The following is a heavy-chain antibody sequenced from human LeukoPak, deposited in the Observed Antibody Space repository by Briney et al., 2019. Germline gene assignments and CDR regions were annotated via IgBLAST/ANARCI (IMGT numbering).Heavy chain of an antibody. CDR1: GYTFTSYD. Sequence: ASVKVSCKASGYTFTSYDINWVRQATGQGLEWMGWMNPNSGNTGYAQKFQGRVTMTRNTSISAAYMELSSLRSEDTAVYYCARGKDSYDYFGGIYLYPGTSFDYGGQGPRVTVSS. D-gene: IGHD3-16*02. J-gene: IGHJ4*02. V-gene: IGHV1-8*01. CDR3: ARGKDSYDYFGGIYLYPGTSFDY. CDR2: MNPNSGNT.